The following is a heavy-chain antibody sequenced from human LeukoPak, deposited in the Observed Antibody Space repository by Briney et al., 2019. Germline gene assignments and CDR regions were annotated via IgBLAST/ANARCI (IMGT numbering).Heavy chain of an antibody. V-gene: IGHV1-69*05. CDR2: IIPIFGTA. CDR1: GGTFSSYA. J-gene: IGHJ4*02. D-gene: IGHD2-2*02. Sequence: SVKVSCKASGGTFSSYAISWVRQAPGQGLEWMGGIIPIFGTANYAQKFQGRVTITTDESTSTAYMELSSLRSEDTAVYYCASPVDCSSTSCYNYYFDYWGQGTLVTVSS. CDR3: ASPVDCSSTSCYNYYFDY.